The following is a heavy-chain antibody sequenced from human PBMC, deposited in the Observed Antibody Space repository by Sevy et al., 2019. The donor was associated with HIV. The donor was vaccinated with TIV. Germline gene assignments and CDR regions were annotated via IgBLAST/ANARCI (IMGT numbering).Heavy chain of an antibody. Sequence: GESLKISCKGSGYRFTSYSIVWVRQRPGKGLEWMGVIYPADSDIKYSPTFQGQVTISADKSTSTAYLQWSSLEASDTAMYYCAGGIVVVPGATPVWFDPWGQGTLVTVSS. V-gene: IGHV5-51*01. J-gene: IGHJ5*02. CDR2: IYPADSDI. CDR3: AGGIVVVPGATPVWFDP. D-gene: IGHD2-2*01. CDR1: GYRFTSYS.